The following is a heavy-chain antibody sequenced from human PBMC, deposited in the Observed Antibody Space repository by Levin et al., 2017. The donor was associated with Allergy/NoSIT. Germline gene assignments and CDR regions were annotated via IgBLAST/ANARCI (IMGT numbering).Heavy chain of an antibody. CDR1: RFTFSSYE. Sequence: PGGSLRLSCAASRFTFSSYEMNWVRQAPGKGLEWVSYISSSGSTTHYADSVKGRFTMSRDNAKNSLFLQMNSLRAEDTAVYYCARGAAYFYDSRYYFDYWGQGTLVTVSS. V-gene: IGHV3-48*03. D-gene: IGHD3-22*01. CDR2: ISSSGSTT. CDR3: ARGAAYFYDSRYYFDY. J-gene: IGHJ4*02.